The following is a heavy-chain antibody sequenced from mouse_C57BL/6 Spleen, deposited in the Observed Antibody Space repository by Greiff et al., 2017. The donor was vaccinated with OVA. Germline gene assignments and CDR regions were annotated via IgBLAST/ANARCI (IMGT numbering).Heavy chain of an antibody. V-gene: IGHV1-82*01. CDR1: GYAFSSSW. CDR2: IYPGDGDT. D-gene: IGHD1-1*01. CDR3: ARFTTVDY. Sequence: VQGVESGPELVKPGASVKISCKASGYAFSSSWMNWAKQRPGKGLEWIGRIYPGDGDTNYNGKFKGKATLTADKSSSTAYMQLSSLTSEDSAVYFCARFTTVDYWGQGTSVTVSS. J-gene: IGHJ4*01.